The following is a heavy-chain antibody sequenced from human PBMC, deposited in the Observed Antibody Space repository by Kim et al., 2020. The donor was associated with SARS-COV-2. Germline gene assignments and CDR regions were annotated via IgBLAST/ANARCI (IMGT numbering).Heavy chain of an antibody. V-gene: IGHV3-23*01. CDR2: ISGSGGST. Sequence: GGSLRLSCAASGFTFSSYAMSWVRQAPGKGLEWVSAISGSGGSTYYADSVKGRFTISRDNSKNTLYLQMNSLRAEDTAVYYCAKFPYYDSSGYYHYWGQGTLVTVSS. CDR3: AKFPYYDSSGYYHY. J-gene: IGHJ4*02. D-gene: IGHD3-22*01. CDR1: GFTFSSYA.